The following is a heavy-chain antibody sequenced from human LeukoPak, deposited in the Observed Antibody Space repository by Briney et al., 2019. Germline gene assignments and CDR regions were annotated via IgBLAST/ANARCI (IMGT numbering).Heavy chain of an antibody. D-gene: IGHD3-22*01. J-gene: IGHJ4*02. CDR1: GGSISSGGYY. CDR2: IYYSGST. Sequence: SETLSLTCTVSGGSISSGGYYWSWIRQHPGKGLEWIGYIYYSGSTYYNPSLKSRVTISVDTSKNQFSLKLSSLTAEDTAVYYCAGERLYDSSGYYYFDYWGQGTLVTVSS. V-gene: IGHV4-31*03. CDR3: AGERLYDSSGYYYFDY.